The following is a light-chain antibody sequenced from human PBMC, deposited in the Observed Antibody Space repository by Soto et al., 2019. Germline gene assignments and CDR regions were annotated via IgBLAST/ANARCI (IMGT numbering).Light chain of an antibody. Sequence: QSVLTQPASVSGSPGQSITISCTGTSRDIGNYNYVSWYQHHPGKAPKLIIYEVTDRPSGVSNRFSASKSGNTASLTISGLQAEDEADYYCSSYTSSSTPVVFGGGTQLTVL. CDR3: SSYTSSSTPVV. CDR2: EVT. J-gene: IGLJ2*01. CDR1: SRDIGNYNY. V-gene: IGLV2-14*01.